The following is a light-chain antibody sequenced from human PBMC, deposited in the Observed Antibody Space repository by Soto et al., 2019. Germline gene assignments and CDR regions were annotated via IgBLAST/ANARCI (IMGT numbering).Light chain of an antibody. Sequence: SVLTQSASVSGSPGQSITISCTGTSSDVGGYDYVSWYQQHPCKAPKLMIYEVSNRPSGVSSRFSGSKSGNTASLTISGLQAEDEADYYCTTYTSSNTVVFGGGTKVTVL. CDR3: TTYTSSNTVV. J-gene: IGLJ2*01. CDR1: SSDVGGYDY. CDR2: EVS. V-gene: IGLV2-14*01.